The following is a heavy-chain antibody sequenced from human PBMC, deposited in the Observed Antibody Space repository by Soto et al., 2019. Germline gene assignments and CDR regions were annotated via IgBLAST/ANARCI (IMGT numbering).Heavy chain of an antibody. CDR2: ISTNGGST. D-gene: IGHD3-22*01. Sequence: EVQLVESGGGLVQPGGSLRLSCSASGFTFSIYAMHWVRQAPGKGLEYVSSISTNGGSTDYADSVKGRFTISRDNSKNTVYLQMSSLRVEDTAVYYCLKGEYYYDSSGYYPFDYWGQGTLVTVSS. J-gene: IGHJ4*02. V-gene: IGHV3-64D*06. CDR1: GFTFSIYA. CDR3: LKGEYYYDSSGYYPFDY.